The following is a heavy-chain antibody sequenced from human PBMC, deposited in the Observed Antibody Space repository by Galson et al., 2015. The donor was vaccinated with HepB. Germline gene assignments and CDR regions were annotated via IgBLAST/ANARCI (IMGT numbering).Heavy chain of an antibody. V-gene: IGHV3-23*01. CDR2: ISGNGDST. Sequence: SLRLSCAASGFAFDTHAMSWVPQAPGRGLEWISGISGNGDSTFYADSVKGRFTVSRDNSNNMLYLQMNSLRAEDAGLYFCAKGYGLFDSWGQGILVTVSS. D-gene: IGHD5-18*01. J-gene: IGHJ5*01. CDR1: GFAFDTHA. CDR3: AKGYGLFDS.